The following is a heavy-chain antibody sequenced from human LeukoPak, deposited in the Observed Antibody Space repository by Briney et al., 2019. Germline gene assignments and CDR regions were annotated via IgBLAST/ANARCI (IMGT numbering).Heavy chain of an antibody. J-gene: IGHJ4*02. D-gene: IGHD3-22*01. CDR1: GFRFNYAW. CDR3: TTDYYDSSAYPLNVDY. Sequence: PGGSLRLPCAASGFRFNYAWMSWVRQAPGKGLEWVGRIRSKTDGGTTDYAAPVKGRFTISRDDSKNTLYLQMNSLKTEDTAVYYCTTDYYDSSAYPLNVDYWGQGTLVTVSS. V-gene: IGHV3-15*01. CDR2: IRSKTDGGTT.